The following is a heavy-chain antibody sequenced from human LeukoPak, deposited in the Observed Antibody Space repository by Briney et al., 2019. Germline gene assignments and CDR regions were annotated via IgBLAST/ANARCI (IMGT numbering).Heavy chain of an antibody. V-gene: IGHV4-39*07. CDR1: GGSISSSSYY. Sequence: PSETLSLTCTVSGGSISSSSYYWGWIRQPPGKGLEWIGSIYYSGSTYYNPSLKSRVTVSVDTSKNQFSLRLSSVTAADTAVYYCARVTGYMIEDYFDYWGQGTLVTVSS. D-gene: IGHD3-22*01. J-gene: IGHJ4*02. CDR3: ARVTGYMIEDYFDY. CDR2: IYYSGST.